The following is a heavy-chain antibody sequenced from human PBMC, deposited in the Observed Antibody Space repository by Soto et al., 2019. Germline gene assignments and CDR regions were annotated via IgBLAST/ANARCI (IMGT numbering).Heavy chain of an antibody. J-gene: IGHJ5*02. Sequence: QVQLVQSGAEVKKPGSSVKVSCKASGGTFSSYAISWVRQAPGQGLEWMGGIIPIFGTANYAQKFQGRVTITAGESTSTAYTGLSSLRYEDTAVYYCASVERGSRGYDSWFDPWGQGTLVTVSS. CDR3: ASVERGSRGYDSWFDP. CDR2: IIPIFGTA. D-gene: IGHD5-12*01. V-gene: IGHV1-69*12. CDR1: GGTFSSYA.